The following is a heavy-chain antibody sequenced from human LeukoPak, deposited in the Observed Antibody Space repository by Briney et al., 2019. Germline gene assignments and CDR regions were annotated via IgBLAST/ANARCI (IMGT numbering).Heavy chain of an antibody. CDR1: GGSISSYY. CDR2: IYYSGTT. J-gene: IGHJ3*02. V-gene: IGHV4-59*01. CDR3: ARAPPYYYDSSGNHAFDI. Sequence: TSETLSLTCTVSGGSISSYYWSWIRQPPGKGLEWIGYIYYSGTTNYNPSLKSRVTISVDTSKNQFSLKLSSVTAADTAVYYCARAPPYYYDSSGNHAFDIWGQGTMVTVSS. D-gene: IGHD3-22*01.